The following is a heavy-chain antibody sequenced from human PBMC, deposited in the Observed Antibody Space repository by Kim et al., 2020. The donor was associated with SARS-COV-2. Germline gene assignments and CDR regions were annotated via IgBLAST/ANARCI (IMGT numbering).Heavy chain of an antibody. D-gene: IGHD2-15*01. CDR2: IYYTGST. Sequence: SETLSLTCTVSGGSISGYYWSWIRQPPRKELEWIGYIYYTGSTSYNPSLRSRVDISLDTSKKQFSLKLSSVTAADTAVYYCAGYCSGDGCFSRASFAYWGQGILVTVSS. V-gene: IGHV4-59*01. CDR3: AGYCSGDGCFSRASFAY. CDR1: GGSISGYY. J-gene: IGHJ4*02.